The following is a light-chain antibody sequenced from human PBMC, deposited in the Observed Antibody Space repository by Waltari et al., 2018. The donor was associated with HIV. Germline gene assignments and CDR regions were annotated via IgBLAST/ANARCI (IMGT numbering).Light chain of an antibody. Sequence: QSALTQPASVSGSPGQSTTIPCTGTSSDVGGYTIVLWYQQHPGKAPKLMIYEVSHRPSGVSNRFSGSKSGNTASLTISGLQAEDEADYYCSSYTSSSTLVFGTGTKVTVL. CDR2: EVS. CDR3: SSYTSSSTLV. V-gene: IGLV2-14*01. J-gene: IGLJ1*01. CDR1: SSDVGGYTI.